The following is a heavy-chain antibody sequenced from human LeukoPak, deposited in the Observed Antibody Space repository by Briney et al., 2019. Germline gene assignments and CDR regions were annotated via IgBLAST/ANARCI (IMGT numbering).Heavy chain of an antibody. D-gene: IGHD3-3*01. V-gene: IGHV1-18*01. CDR1: GDTFSRYG. J-gene: IGHJ4*02. Sequence: ASVKVSFKTFGDTFSRYGISWVRQAPGQGLEWMGWISAYNGDTNYAQKLQGRLTMTTDTSTSTAYIDLRSLRSDDTAVYYCARGGFLDANFDYWGQGTLVTVSS. CDR3: ARGGFLDANFDY. CDR2: ISAYNGDT.